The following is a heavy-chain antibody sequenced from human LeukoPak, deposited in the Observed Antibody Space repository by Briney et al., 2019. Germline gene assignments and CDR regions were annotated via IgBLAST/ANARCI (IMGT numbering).Heavy chain of an antibody. J-gene: IGHJ4*02. CDR1: GFPFSSYA. Sequence: GSPLRLSCAASGFPFSSYAMHWVRQAPGKGLEWVAVISYDGSNKYYADSVEGRFTISRDNSKNTLYLQMNSLRAEDTAVYYCARDWQQLAFDYWGQGTLVTVSS. CDR3: ARDWQQLAFDY. CDR2: ISYDGSNK. V-gene: IGHV3-30*04. D-gene: IGHD6-13*01.